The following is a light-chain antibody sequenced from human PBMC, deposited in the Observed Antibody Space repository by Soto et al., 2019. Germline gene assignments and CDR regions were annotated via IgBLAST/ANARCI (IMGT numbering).Light chain of an antibody. CDR2: DAS. J-gene: IGKJ4*01. CDR1: QSISSY. V-gene: IGKV3-11*01. Sequence: EIVLTQSPATLSLSPGERATLSCRASQSISSYLAWYQQKPGQAPSLLIYDASNRATGIPARFSGSGSGTDFTLTISSLEPEDFAVYYCQQYGSSLGVTFGGGTKVDIK. CDR3: QQYGSSLGVT.